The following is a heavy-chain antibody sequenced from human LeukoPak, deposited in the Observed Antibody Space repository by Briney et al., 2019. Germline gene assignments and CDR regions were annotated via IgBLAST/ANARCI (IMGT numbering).Heavy chain of an antibody. D-gene: IGHD6-13*01. Sequence: GGSLRLSCVASGFTFNTFGMTWVRQAPGKGLEWVSGISDSGGSTYYADPVKGRFTTSRDNSKNTVYLQMNSLRAEDTAIYYCAKSMGRSGWYGGYWGQGILVTVSS. CDR3: AKSMGRSGWYGGY. J-gene: IGHJ4*02. CDR1: GFTFNTFG. CDR2: ISDSGGST. V-gene: IGHV3-23*01.